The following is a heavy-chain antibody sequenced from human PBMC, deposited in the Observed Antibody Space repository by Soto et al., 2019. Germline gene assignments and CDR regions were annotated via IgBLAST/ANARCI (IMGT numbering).Heavy chain of an antibody. D-gene: IGHD3-10*01. CDR3: ASPGGFGDLLLDS. CDR1: GFTFSSYS. CDR2: ISSSSSTI. Sequence: GGSLRLSCAASGFTFSSYSMNWVRQAPGKGLEWVSYISSSSSTIYYADSVKGRFTIYRDNAKNSLYLQMNSLRAEDTAVYYCASPGGFGDLLLDSWGQGTLVTVSS. V-gene: IGHV3-48*04. J-gene: IGHJ4*02.